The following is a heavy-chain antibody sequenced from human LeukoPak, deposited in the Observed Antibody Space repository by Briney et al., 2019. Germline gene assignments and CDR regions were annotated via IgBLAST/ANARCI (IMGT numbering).Heavy chain of an antibody. J-gene: IGHJ4*02. CDR3: ARWDCSGGRCYFDY. CDR2: TRNKANSYTT. Sequence: GGSLRPSCAASGFTFSDHYMDWVRQAPGKGLEWVGRTRNKANSYTTEYAASVKGRFTISRDDSKNSLYLQMNSLKTEDTAVYYCARWDCSGGRCYFDYWGQGTLVTVSS. D-gene: IGHD2-15*01. V-gene: IGHV3-72*01. CDR1: GFTFSDHY.